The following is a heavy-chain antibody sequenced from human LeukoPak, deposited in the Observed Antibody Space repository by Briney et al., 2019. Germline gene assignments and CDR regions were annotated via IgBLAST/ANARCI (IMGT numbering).Heavy chain of an antibody. D-gene: IGHD1-26*01. CDR1: GYTFTGYY. V-gene: IGHV1-2*02. Sequence: ASVKVSCKASGYTFTGYYMHWVRQAPGQGLEWMGWITPNTGGTNYAQNFQGRVTMTRDTSISTAYMELSRLRSDDTAVYFCGREWDEGATMGFDYWGQGTLVTVSS. CDR3: GREWDEGATMGFDY. CDR2: ITPNTGGT. J-gene: IGHJ4*02.